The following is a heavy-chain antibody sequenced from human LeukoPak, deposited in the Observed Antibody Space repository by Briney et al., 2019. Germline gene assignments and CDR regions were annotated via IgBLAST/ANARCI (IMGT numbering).Heavy chain of an antibody. CDR2: INPNSGGT. J-gene: IGHJ4*02. CDR3: ARPYTSLYYSNYQQLFDY. D-gene: IGHD4-11*01. CDR1: GYTFTGYY. V-gene: IGHV1-2*06. Sequence: GASVKVSCKASGYTFTGYYMHWVRQAPGQGLEWMGRINPNSGGTNYAQKFQGRVTMTRDTSISTAYMELSRLRSDDTAVYYCARPYTSLYYSNYQQLFDYWGQGTLVTVSS.